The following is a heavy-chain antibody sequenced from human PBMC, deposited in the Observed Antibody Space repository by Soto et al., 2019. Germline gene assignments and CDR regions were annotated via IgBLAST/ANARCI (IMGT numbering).Heavy chain of an antibody. V-gene: IGHV4-59*08. J-gene: IGHJ4*02. CDR2: IYSSGNT. CDR1: GGSINNYY. Sequence: QVQLQESGPGLVKPSETLSLPCTVSGGSINNYYWTWIRQPPGKGLEWIGYIYSSGNTNYNSSLKSRVTISLDTSRNQFYLTLSSVTAADTAVYYCARQRWFDYWGQGTLVTVSS. CDR3: ARQRWFDY.